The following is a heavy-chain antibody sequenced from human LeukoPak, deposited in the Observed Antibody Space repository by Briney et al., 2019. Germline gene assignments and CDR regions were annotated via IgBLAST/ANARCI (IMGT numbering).Heavy chain of an antibody. D-gene: IGHD3-22*01. CDR2: INHSGST. J-gene: IGHJ3*02. CDR1: GGSFSGYY. CDR3: HYDSSGIVDALDI. V-gene: IGHV4-34*01. Sequence: PSETLSLTCAVYGGSFSGYYWSWIRQPPRKGLGWSGEINHSGSTNYNPSLKSRVTISVDTSKNQFSLKLSSVTAADTAVYYCHYDSSGIVDALDIWGQGTMVTVSS.